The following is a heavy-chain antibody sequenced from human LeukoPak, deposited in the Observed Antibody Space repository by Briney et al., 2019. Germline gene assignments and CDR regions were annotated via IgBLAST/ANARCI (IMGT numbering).Heavy chain of an antibody. V-gene: IGHV4-4*07. CDR1: GGSISSYY. D-gene: IGHD6-19*01. Sequence: SETLSLTCTVSGGSISSYYWSWIRQPAGKGLEWIGRIYTSGSTNYNPSLKSRVTMSVDTSKNQFSLKLSSVTAADTAVYYCARVTVAGSSPVIDPWGQGTLVTVSS. CDR3: ARVTVAGSSPVIDP. CDR2: IYTSGST. J-gene: IGHJ5*02.